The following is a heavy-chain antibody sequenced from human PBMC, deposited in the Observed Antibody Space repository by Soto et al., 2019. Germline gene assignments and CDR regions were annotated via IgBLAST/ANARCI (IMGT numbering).Heavy chain of an antibody. CDR1: GGSFSGYY. J-gene: IGHJ4*02. Sequence: PSETLSLTCAVYGGSFSGYYWSWIRQPPGKGLEWIGEINHSGSTNYNPSLKSRVTISVDTSKNQFSLKPSSVTAADTAVYYCARGEAVVAATPTYYYFDYWGQGTLVTVSS. CDR2: INHSGST. V-gene: IGHV4-34*01. D-gene: IGHD2-15*01. CDR3: ARGEAVVAATPTYYYFDY.